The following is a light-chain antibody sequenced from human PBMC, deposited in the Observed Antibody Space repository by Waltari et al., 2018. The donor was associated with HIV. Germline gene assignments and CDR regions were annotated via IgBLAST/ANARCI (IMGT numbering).Light chain of an antibody. CDR1: SGDIGSYNY. J-gene: IGLJ3*02. CDR2: DVS. V-gene: IGLV2-14*03. CDR3: SSFSSDNTVV. Sequence: QSALTQPASVSGSPGQSITISCTGTSGDIGSYNYVSWYHKHPGKAPKLMIFDVSYRPSGFSNRFSGSQSGFTASLTCSGLQAEDEADYYCSSFSSDNTVVFGGGTKLTVL.